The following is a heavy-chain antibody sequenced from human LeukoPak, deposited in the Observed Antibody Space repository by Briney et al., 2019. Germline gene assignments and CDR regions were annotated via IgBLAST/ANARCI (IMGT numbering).Heavy chain of an antibody. CDR1: GGSISSGGYY. CDR2: IYYSGST. CDR3: ARVAGSLHYFDY. J-gene: IGHJ4*02. V-gene: IGHV4-31*03. Sequence: SETLSLTCTVSGGSISSGGYYWSWIRQHPGKGLEWIGYIYYSGSTYYNPSLKSRVTISVDTSKNQFSLKLSSVTAADTAVYYCARVAGSLHYFDYWGQGTLVTVSS. D-gene: IGHD6-13*01.